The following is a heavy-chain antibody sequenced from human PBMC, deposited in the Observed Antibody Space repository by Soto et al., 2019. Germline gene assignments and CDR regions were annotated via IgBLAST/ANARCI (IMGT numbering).Heavy chain of an antibody. CDR1: GDSFNDYY. CDR3: ARDSGDYALPDFDY. J-gene: IGHJ4*02. Sequence: ASVKVSCKTSGDSFNDYYIHWVRQAPGQGLEWMGWINPNGGATKYAQKFQGRVTVTRDTSIRTVYMELSSLRSDDTAVYYCARDSGDYALPDFDYWGQGTLVTVSS. CDR2: INPNGGAT. D-gene: IGHD4-17*01. V-gene: IGHV1-2*02.